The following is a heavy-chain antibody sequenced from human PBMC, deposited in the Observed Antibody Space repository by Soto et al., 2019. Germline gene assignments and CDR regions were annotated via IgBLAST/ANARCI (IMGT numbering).Heavy chain of an antibody. CDR1: HGCISSYD. CDR3: ARFSSWPVYYGMDV. J-gene: IGHJ6*02. V-gene: IGHV4-59*08. CDR2: IYYSGST. D-gene: IGHD6-13*01. Sequence: PSETLSLTCTVSHGCISSYDCSWIRQRPGKGLERIGYIYYSGSTNYNPSLKSRVTISVDTSKNQFSLKLSSVTAADTAVYYCARFSSWPVYYGMDVWGRGITVTGSS.